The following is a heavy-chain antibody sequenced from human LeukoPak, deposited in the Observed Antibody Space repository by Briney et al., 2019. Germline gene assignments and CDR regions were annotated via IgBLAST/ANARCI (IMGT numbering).Heavy chain of an antibody. D-gene: IGHD1-26*01. Sequence: GESLKISCQGSGYNFNTYWITWVRQMPGKGLEWMGIIYPGGSDTRYSPSFQGQVIISADKSISTAYLQWSSLKASDTAMYYCARRLRVGATLSPFDYWGPGTVVTVSS. CDR1: GYNFNTYW. CDR3: ARRLRVGATLSPFDY. V-gene: IGHV5-51*01. CDR2: IYPGGSDT. J-gene: IGHJ4*02.